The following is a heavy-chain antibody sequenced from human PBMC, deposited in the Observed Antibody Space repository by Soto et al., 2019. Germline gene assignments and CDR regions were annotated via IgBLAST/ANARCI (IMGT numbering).Heavy chain of an antibody. Sequence: GGSLRLSCAASGFTFSSYSMNWVRQAPGKGLEWVSSISSSSSYIYYADSVKGRFTISRDNAKNSLYLQMNSLRAEDTAVYYCARDLIVPAAATLYYYGMDVWGQGTTVTVSS. CDR3: ARDLIVPAAATLYYYGMDV. J-gene: IGHJ6*02. CDR1: GFTFSSYS. D-gene: IGHD2-2*01. V-gene: IGHV3-21*01. CDR2: ISSSSSYI.